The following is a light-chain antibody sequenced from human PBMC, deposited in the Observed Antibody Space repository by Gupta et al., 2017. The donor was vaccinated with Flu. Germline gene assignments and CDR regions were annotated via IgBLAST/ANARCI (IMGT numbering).Light chain of an antibody. V-gene: IGKV2-28*01. CDR3: MQALQTLT. J-gene: IGKJ4*01. CDR1: PSLLHSNGYNY. Sequence: DIVMTQSPLPLPVTPGGPTSISFRSSPSLLHSNGYNYSDWYLQKSGQSPQLLIYLGSNRAAGVPDRFSGSGSGTDFTLKISRVEAEDVGVYYCMQALQTLTFGGGTKVEIK. CDR2: LGS.